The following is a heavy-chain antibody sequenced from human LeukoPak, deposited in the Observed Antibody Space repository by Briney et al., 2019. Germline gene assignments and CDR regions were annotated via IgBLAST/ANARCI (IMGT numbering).Heavy chain of an antibody. J-gene: IGHJ3*02. CDR2: IYRSGST. CDR3: ARVRYSGSYYGHDAFDI. CDR1: GGSISSPNW. D-gene: IGHD1-26*01. V-gene: IGHV4-4*02. Sequence: SETLSLTCAVSGGSISSPNWWTWVRQPPGKGLEWIGEIYRSGSTNYNPSLKSRVTMSVDKSKNQFSLKMTSVTAADTAVYYCARVRYSGSYYGHDAFDIWGQGTMVTVSS.